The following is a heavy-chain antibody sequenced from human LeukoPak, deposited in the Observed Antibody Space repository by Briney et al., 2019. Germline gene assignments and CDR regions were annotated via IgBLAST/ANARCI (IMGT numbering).Heavy chain of an antibody. D-gene: IGHD6-13*01. CDR2: IRYDGSNK. CDR3: ARELHPSSNVPDAFDI. Sequence: GGSLRLSCAASGFTFSSYGMHWVRQAPGKGLEWVAFIRYDGSNKYYADSVKGRFTISRDNAKNSLYLQMNSLRAEDTAVYYCARELHPSSNVPDAFDIWGQGTMVTVSS. CDR1: GFTFSSYG. V-gene: IGHV3-30*02. J-gene: IGHJ3*02.